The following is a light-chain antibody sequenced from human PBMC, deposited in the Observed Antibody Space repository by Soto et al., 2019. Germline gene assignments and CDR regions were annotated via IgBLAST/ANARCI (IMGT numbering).Light chain of an antibody. CDR1: GSNIGAGYD. J-gene: IGLJ2*01. V-gene: IGLV1-40*01. Sequence: QSVLTQPPSVSGAPGQSVTISCIGSGSNIGAGYDVHWYQQLPGVAPKLLIFDTTNRPSGVPGRFSGSKSGASASLAITGLLPGDEADFFCQPFDTNLNAVVFGGGTKLPVL. CDR3: QPFDTNLNAVV. CDR2: DTT.